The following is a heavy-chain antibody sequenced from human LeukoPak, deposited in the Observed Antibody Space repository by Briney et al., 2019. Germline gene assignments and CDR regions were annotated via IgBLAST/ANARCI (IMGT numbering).Heavy chain of an antibody. Sequence: PGESLRLSCAASGFTFSSYAMSWVRQAPGKGLEWVSAISGSGGSTYYADSVKGRFTISRDNSKNTLYLQMNSLRAEDTAVYYCAKTKCSGGSCPTRYFDYWGQGTLVTVSS. D-gene: IGHD2-15*01. CDR1: GFTFSSYA. CDR2: ISGSGGST. J-gene: IGHJ4*02. CDR3: AKTKCSGGSCPTRYFDY. V-gene: IGHV3-23*01.